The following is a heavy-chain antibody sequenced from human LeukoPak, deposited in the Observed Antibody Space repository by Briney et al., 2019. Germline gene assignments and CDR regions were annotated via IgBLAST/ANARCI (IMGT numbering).Heavy chain of an antibody. CDR2: ISASDGRT. J-gene: IGHJ3*02. V-gene: IGHV3-23*01. D-gene: IGHD3-3*01. CDR1: GFTFSSYV. Sequence: GGSLRLSCAASGFTFSSYVMSWVRQAPGKGLEWVSTISASDGRTFYADSVMGRFTISRDNSNNTLFLQMNSLRAEDTAVYHCAKTYYDFWTGYYRGDHDAFDIWGQGTMVTVSS. CDR3: AKTYYDFWTGYYRGDHDAFDI.